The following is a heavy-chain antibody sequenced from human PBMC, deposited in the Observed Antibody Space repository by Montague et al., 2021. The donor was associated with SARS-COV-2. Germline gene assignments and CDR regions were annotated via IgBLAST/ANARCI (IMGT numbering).Heavy chain of an antibody. V-gene: IGHV4-59*01. D-gene: IGHD3-3*01. CDR1: GGSTSSYY. CDR2: IYYSGST. J-gene: IGHJ3*02. Sequence: SETLSLTCTVSGGSTSSYYWSWIRQPPGKGLEWIGYIYYSGSTNYNPSLKSRVTISVDTSKNQFSLKLSSVTAADTAVYYCARDRLNTIFGVVINDAFDIWGQGTMVTVSS. CDR3: ARDRLNTIFGVVINDAFDI.